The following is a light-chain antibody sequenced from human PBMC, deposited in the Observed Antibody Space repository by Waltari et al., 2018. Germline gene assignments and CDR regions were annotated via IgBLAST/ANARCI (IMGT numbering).Light chain of an antibody. V-gene: IGLV1-40*01. J-gene: IGLJ2*01. Sequence: SVLTQPPSVSGAPGQRVTISCTGSSSHIGAGYDVHWYQQLPGTAPKLLIYANTNRPSGVPDRFSGSQSGTSASLAITGLQAEDEAEYYCQSYDTSLSGYVIFGGGTKLTVL. CDR1: SSHIGAGYD. CDR3: QSYDTSLSGYVI. CDR2: ANT.